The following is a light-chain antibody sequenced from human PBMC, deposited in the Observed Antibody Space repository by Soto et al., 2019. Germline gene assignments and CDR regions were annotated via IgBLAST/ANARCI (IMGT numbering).Light chain of an antibody. CDR2: DNT. J-gene: IGLJ1*01. V-gene: IGLV1-51*01. CDR3: GAWDSSLNVYL. CDR1: SSDTGNYY. Sequence: QSALTQPPSVSAAPGQKISISCSGSSSDTGNYYVSWYHQLPGTAPKLLIYDNTKRPSGIPDRFSGSKSGTSATLAITGLQTGDEGHYSCGAWDSSLNVYLFGGGTNVTAL.